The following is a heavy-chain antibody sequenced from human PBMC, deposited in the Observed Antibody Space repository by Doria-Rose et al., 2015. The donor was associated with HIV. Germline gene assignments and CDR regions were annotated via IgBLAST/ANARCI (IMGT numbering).Heavy chain of an antibody. J-gene: IGHJ5*02. CDR1: GGSVASGTPY. CDR2: IYYSETT. CDR3: AKQAVNWFDP. V-gene: IGHV4-39*01. D-gene: IGHD6-25*01. Sequence: QVQLQESGPGLVKPSETLSLTCTVSGGSVASGTPYWDWIRPNPRKGLERNGTIYYSETTYYTPSLRGRVTISLHTSKNQYSLKLISVTAADTGVYYCAKQAVNWFDPWGQRTLVTVSS.